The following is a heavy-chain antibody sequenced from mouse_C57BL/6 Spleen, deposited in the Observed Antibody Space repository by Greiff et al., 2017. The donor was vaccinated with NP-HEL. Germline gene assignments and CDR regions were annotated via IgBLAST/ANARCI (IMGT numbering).Heavy chain of an antibody. CDR3: ARYDYGWGMDY. CDR2: IWSDGST. Sequence: QVQLKESGPGLVAPSQSLSITCTVSGFSLTSYGVHWVRQPPGKGLEWLVVIWSDGSTTYNSALKSRLSISKDNSKSQVFIKMSSLQTDDTARYYCARYDYGWGMDYWGQGTSVTVSS. D-gene: IGHD2-4*01. CDR1: GFSLTSYG. J-gene: IGHJ4*01. V-gene: IGHV2-6*03.